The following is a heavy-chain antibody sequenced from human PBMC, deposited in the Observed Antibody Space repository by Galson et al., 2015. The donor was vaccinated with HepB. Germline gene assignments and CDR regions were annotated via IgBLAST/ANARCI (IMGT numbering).Heavy chain of an antibody. D-gene: IGHD6-13*01. J-gene: IGHJ3*01. CDR1: GFTVSSNY. CDR3: AKSRTSSWSHDALDV. Sequence: SLRLSCAASGFTVSSNYMSRVRQAPGKGLEWVSVIYSGGSTYYADAVKGRFTISRDNSKNTLYLQMDSLRVEDTAVYYCAKSRTSSWSHDALDVWGQGTMVTV. CDR2: IYSGGST. V-gene: IGHV3-53*01.